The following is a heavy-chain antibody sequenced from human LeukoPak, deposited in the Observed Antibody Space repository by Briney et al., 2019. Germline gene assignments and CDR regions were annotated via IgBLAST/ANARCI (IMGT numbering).Heavy chain of an antibody. V-gene: IGHV4-59*01. J-gene: IGHJ4*02. CDR2: SYHRGST. CDR3: ARDRELGY. Sequence: SETLSLTCTVSGGSISSYYWVWIRQSPGKGLEWIGWSYHRGSTSYNPSLKSRVAISVDTSKDQFSLKLTSVTAADTAVYYCARDRELGYWGQGTLVIVSS. D-gene: IGHD1-1*01. CDR1: GGSISSYY.